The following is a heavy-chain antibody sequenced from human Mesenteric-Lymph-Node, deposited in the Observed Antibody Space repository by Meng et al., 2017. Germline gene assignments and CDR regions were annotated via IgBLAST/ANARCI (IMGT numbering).Heavy chain of an antibody. J-gene: IGHJ4*02. CDR1: GFTFSSYS. CDR3: ARGATVTFDFDY. Sequence: GESLKISCAASGFTFSSYSMSWVRQAPGKGLEWVASIKQDGSEKYYVDSVKGRFTISRDNAKNSLYLQMNSLRAEDTAVYYCARGATVTFDFDYWGQGTLVTVSS. CDR2: IKQDGSEK. D-gene: IGHD4-17*01. V-gene: IGHV3-7*01.